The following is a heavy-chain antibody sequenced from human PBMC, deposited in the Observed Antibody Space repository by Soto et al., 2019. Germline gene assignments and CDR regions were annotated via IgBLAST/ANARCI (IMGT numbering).Heavy chain of an antibody. CDR2: ISYDGSNK. V-gene: IGHV3-30*18. CDR3: AKDLGAARPRGRYYYYYGMDV. Sequence: QVQLVESGGGVVQPGRSLRLSCAASGFTFSSYGMHWVRQAPGKGLEWVAVISYDGSNKYYADSVKGRFTISRDNSKNTLYLQMNSLRAEDTAVYYCAKDLGAARPRGRYYYYYGMDVWGQGTTVTVSS. J-gene: IGHJ6*02. CDR1: GFTFSSYG. D-gene: IGHD6-6*01.